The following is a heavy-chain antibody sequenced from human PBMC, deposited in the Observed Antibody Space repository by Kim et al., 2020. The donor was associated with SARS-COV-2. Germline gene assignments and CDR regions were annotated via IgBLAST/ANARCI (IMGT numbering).Heavy chain of an antibody. V-gene: IGHV1-69*13. J-gene: IGHJ5*02. CDR3: ARERWSYCGGDCYSRGWFDP. CDR1: GGTFSSYA. Sequence: SVKVSCKASGGTFSSYAISWVRQAPGQGLEWMGGIIPIFGTANYAQKFQGRVTITADESTSTAYMELSSLRSEDTAVYYCARERWSYCGGDCYSRGWFDPWGQGTLVTVSS. CDR2: IIPIFGTA. D-gene: IGHD2-21*02.